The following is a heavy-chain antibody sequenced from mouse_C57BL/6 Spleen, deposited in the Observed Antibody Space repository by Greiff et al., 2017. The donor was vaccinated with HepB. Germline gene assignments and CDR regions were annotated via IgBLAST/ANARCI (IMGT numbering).Heavy chain of an antibody. D-gene: IGHD2-4*01. Sequence: VQLQQSGAELVRPGASVKLSCKASGYTFTDYYINWVKQRPGQGLEWIARIYPGSGNTYYNEKFKGKATMTAEKSSSTAYMQLSSLTSEDSAVYFCARSVDYDGAGAMDYWGQGTSVTVSS. V-gene: IGHV1-76*01. CDR2: IYPGSGNT. CDR3: ARSVDYDGAGAMDY. J-gene: IGHJ4*01. CDR1: GYTFTDYY.